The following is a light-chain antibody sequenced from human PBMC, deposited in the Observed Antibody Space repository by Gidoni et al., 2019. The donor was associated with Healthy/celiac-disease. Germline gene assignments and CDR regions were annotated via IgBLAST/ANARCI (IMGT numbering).Light chain of an antibody. CDR2: AAS. V-gene: IGKV1-39*01. CDR1: QSISSY. J-gene: IGKJ4*01. CDR3: QQSYSTPPI. Sequence: IQLTQSPSSLSASVGDRVTITCRASQSISSYLNWYQQKPGKAPKLLIYAASSLQSGVPSRFSGSGSGTDFTLTISSLQPEEFATYYCQQSYSTPPIFGGXTKVEIK.